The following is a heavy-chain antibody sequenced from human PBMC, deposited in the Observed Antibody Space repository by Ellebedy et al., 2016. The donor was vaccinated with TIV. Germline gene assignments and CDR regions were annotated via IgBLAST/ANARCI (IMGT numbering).Heavy chain of an antibody. CDR1: EFAFETDW. D-gene: IGHD6-13*01. CDR3: ARLGYRSSWFDY. V-gene: IGHV3-7*03. Sequence: PGGSLRLSCAASEFAFETDWMTWVRQAPGKGLEWVANINQEGSYKSYVDSVKGRFTISRDNSKNPLSLQMNSLRADDTAVYYCARLGYRSSWFDYWGQGALVTASS. J-gene: IGHJ4*02. CDR2: INQEGSYK.